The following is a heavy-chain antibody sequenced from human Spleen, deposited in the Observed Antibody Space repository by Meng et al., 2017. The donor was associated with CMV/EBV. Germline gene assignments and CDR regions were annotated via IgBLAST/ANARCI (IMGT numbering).Heavy chain of an antibody. Sequence: ASVKVSCKASGYTFTGYQMHWVRQAPGQGLEWMGWINPDSGDTSFAQKFQGRVTMTRDTSISTAYMELSRLRSDDTAVYYCARDGIRGVIFGVAMVTYGMDVWGQGTTVAVSS. J-gene: IGHJ6*02. CDR2: INPDSGDT. V-gene: IGHV1-2*02. D-gene: IGHD3-3*01. CDR1: GYTFTGYQ. CDR3: ARDGIRGVIFGVAMVTYGMDV.